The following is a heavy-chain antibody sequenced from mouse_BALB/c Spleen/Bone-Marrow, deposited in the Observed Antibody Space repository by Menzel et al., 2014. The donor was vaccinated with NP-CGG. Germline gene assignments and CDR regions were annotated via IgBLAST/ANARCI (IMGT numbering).Heavy chain of an antibody. J-gene: IGHJ4*01. V-gene: IGHV14-3*02. Sequence: VQLKESGAELVKPGASVKLSCTASGFNIKDTYMHWVKQRPEQGLEWIGRIDPANGNTKYDPKFQDKATITADTSSNTAYLQLSSLTSEDTAVYFCARAYYGNYPYAMDYWGQGTSVTVSS. CDR3: ARAYYGNYPYAMDY. CDR2: IDPANGNT. D-gene: IGHD2-10*01. CDR1: GFNIKDTY.